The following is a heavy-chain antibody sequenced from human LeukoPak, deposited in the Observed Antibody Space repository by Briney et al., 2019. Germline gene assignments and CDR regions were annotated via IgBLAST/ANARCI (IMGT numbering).Heavy chain of an antibody. Sequence: GASVKVSCKASGYTFTSYGISWVRQAPGQGLEWMGWISAYNGNTNYAQELQGRVTMTTDTTTTAYMELRSLRSDDTAVYYCARDPYYFGSGSYFSASYFDSWGQGTLVTVSS. CDR3: ARDPYYFGSGSYFSASYFDS. J-gene: IGHJ4*02. CDR2: ISAYNGNT. V-gene: IGHV1-18*01. D-gene: IGHD3-10*01. CDR1: GYTFTSYG.